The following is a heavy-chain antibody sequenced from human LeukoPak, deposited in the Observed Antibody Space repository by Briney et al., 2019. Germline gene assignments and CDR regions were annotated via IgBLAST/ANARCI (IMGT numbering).Heavy chain of an antibody. V-gene: IGHV6-1*01. CDR2: TYYRSKWYN. CDR3: ARDPSFDY. J-gene: IGHJ4*02. CDR1: GCSVYHNSAV. Sequence: TLPLPYLISGCSVYHNSAVEIWIRPSPARGLEWLGRTYYRSKWYNDYAVSVKSPITIHPDTSKNHFSLQLNSVTPEDTAVYYCARDPSFDYWGQGTLVTVSS.